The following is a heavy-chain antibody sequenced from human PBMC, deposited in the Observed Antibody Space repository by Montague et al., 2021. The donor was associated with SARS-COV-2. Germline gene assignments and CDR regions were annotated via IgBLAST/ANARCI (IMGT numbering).Heavy chain of an antibody. D-gene: IGHD3-10*01. CDR3: ARGVTMVQGVISRYYYYYGMDV. V-gene: IGHV3-13*04. J-gene: IGHJ6*02. CDR1: GFTFSSYD. CDR2: IGTAGDT. Sequence: SLRLSCAASGFTFSSYDMHWVRQATGKGLEWVSAIGTAGDTYYPGSVKGRFTISRENAKNSLYLQMNSRRAGDTAVYYCARGVTMVQGVISRYYYYYGMDVWGQGTTVTVSS.